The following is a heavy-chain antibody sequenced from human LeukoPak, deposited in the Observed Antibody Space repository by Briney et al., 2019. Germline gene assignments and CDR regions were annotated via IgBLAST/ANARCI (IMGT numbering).Heavy chain of an antibody. CDR2: IHTSGGT. CDR1: GGSISSYY. V-gene: IGHV4-4*07. Sequence: PSETLSLTCTVSGGSISSYYWGWIRQPAGKGLEWIGRIHTSGGTNYNPSLKSRVTMSVDTSKNQFSLKLSSVTAADTAVYYCARDKYYYDSSASIRFDYWGQGTLVTVSS. CDR3: ARDKYYYDSSASIRFDY. J-gene: IGHJ4*02. D-gene: IGHD3-22*01.